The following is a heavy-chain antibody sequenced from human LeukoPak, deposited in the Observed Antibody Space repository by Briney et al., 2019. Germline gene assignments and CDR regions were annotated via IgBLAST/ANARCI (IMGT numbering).Heavy chain of an antibody. J-gene: IGHJ6*03. CDR3: AKDQGSSGYDYVTSYCYYYYMDV. Sequence: GGSLRLSGAAFGFTFTDYWMHWVGKAPGKGLRWGSRVSYVGIRTNYADYVKARFTISRDNSMNTLYLQMNSTRAEDTAVYYCAKDQGSSGYDYVTSYCYYYYMDVWGKGTTVTITS. D-gene: IGHD5-12*01. V-gene: IGHV3-74*01. CDR1: GFTFTDYW. CDR2: VSYVGIRT.